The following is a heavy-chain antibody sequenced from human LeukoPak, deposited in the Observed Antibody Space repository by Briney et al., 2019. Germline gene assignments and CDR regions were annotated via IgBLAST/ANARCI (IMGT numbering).Heavy chain of an antibody. CDR1: GFTFSSYA. V-gene: IGHV3-33*08. D-gene: IGHD3-9*01. Sequence: PGRSLRLSCAASGFTFSSYAMHWVRQAPGKGLEWVAVIWYDGSNKYYADSVKGRFTISRDNSENTLYLQMNSLRAEDTAVYYCARDAVDVDYWGQGTLVTVSS. CDR2: IWYDGSNK. J-gene: IGHJ4*02. CDR3: ARDAVDVDY.